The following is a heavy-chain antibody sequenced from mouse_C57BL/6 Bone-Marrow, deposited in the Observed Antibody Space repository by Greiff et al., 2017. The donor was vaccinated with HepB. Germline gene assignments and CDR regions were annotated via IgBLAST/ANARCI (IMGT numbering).Heavy chain of an antibody. V-gene: IGHV14-3*01. CDR2: IDPANGNT. J-gene: IGHJ1*03. CDR1: GFNIKNTY. D-gene: IGHD2-3*01. Sequence: EVQRVESVAELVRPGASVKLSCTASGFNIKNTYMHWVKQRPEQGLEWIGRIDPANGNTKYAPKFQGKATITADTASNTAYLQLSSLTSEDTAIYYCADDGYYSYQYFDVWGTGTTVTVSS. CDR3: ADDGYYSYQYFDV.